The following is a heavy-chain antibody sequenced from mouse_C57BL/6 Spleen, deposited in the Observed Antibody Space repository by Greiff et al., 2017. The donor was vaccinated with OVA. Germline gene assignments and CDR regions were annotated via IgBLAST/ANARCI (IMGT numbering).Heavy chain of an antibody. CDR2: IYPGSGST. D-gene: IGHD1-1*01. CDR3: ARDYYGSGAWFAY. CDR1: GYTFTGYW. Sequence: QVQLQQPGAELVKPGASVKMSCKASGYTFTGYWITWVKQRPGQGLEWIGDIYPGSGSTNYNEKFKSKAILTVDTSSSPAYMQLSSLTSEDSAVYYCARDYYGSGAWFAYWGQGTLVTVSA. J-gene: IGHJ3*01. V-gene: IGHV1-55*01.